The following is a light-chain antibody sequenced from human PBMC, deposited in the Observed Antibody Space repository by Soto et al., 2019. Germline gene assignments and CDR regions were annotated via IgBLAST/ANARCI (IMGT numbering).Light chain of an antibody. CDR3: QKRSTWHIT. J-gene: IGKJ5*01. V-gene: IGKV3-11*01. Sequence: EIVLTQSPATLSLSPGERATLSCWASQSVSNYLAWYQQKPGQAPRLLIYDSSNRATGIPTRFSGSGSGTDFTLSISSLEPEDFADYYCQKRSTWHITLGQGTRLDIK. CDR1: QSVSNY. CDR2: DSS.